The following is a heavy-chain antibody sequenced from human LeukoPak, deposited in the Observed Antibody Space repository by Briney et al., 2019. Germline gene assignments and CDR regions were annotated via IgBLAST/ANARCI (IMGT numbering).Heavy chain of an antibody. D-gene: IGHD1-26*01. V-gene: IGHV4-59*01. Sequence: SETLSLTCTVSGGSISSYYWSWIRQPPGKGLEWIGYIYYSGSTNYNPSLKSRVTISVDTSKNQFSLKLSSVTAADTAVYYCARAPPYSGSYRGAFDIWGQGTMVTVSS. CDR2: IYYSGST. CDR3: ARAPPYSGSYRGAFDI. CDR1: GGSISSYY. J-gene: IGHJ3*02.